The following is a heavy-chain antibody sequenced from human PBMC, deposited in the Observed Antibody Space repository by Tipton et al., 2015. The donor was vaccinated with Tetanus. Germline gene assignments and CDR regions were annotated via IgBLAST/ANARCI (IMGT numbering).Heavy chain of an antibody. CDR3: AASILLSRTDHLDS. CDR1: GFNVRANY. D-gene: IGHD3-9*01. V-gene: IGHV3-21*01. Sequence: SLRLSCAASGFNVRANYLTWVRQTPGKGPEWVSSISSTSSYIYYADSLKGRFTISRDNAKNSLYLQMDSLRVEDTAVNYCAASILLSRTDHLDSWGQGTLVTVSS. CDR2: ISSTSSYI. J-gene: IGHJ5*01.